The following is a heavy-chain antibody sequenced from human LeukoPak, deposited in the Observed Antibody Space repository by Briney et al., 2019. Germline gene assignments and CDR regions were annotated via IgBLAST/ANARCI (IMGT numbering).Heavy chain of an antibody. V-gene: IGHV1-2*02. CDR1: GYTFTGYY. J-gene: IGHJ1*01. Sequence: ASVKVSCKASGYTFTGYYMHWVRQAPGQGLEWMGWINPNSGGTNYAQKFQGRVTMTEDTSTDTAYMELSSLRSEDTAVYYCATRSSGWYEDFQHWGQGTLVTVSS. CDR3: ATRSSGWYEDFQH. D-gene: IGHD6-19*01. CDR2: INPNSGGT.